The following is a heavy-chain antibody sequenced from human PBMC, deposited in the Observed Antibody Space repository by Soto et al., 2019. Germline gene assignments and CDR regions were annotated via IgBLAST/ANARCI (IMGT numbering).Heavy chain of an antibody. Sequence: NPGGSLRLSCAASGFTFSSYSMNWVRQAPGKGLEWVSSISSSSSYIYYADSVKGRFTISRDNAKNSLYLQMNSLRAEDTAVYYCARGLVGATTPWFDPWGQGTLVTVSS. V-gene: IGHV3-21*01. CDR1: GFTFSSYS. D-gene: IGHD1-26*01. CDR2: ISSSSSYI. J-gene: IGHJ5*02. CDR3: ARGLVGATTPWFDP.